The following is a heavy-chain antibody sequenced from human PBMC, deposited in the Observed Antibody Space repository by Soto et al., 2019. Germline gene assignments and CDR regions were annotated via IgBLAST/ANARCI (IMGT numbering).Heavy chain of an antibody. Sequence: GGSLRLSCAASGFTFSSYGMHWVRQAPGKGLEWVAVISYDGSNKYYADSVKGRFTISRDNSKNTLYLQMNSLRAEDTAVYYCAKDGPLLTPGLAQASFDYWGQGTLVTVSS. D-gene: IGHD3-10*01. CDR1: GFTFSSYG. V-gene: IGHV3-30*18. CDR2: ISYDGSNK. CDR3: AKDGPLLTPGLAQASFDY. J-gene: IGHJ4*02.